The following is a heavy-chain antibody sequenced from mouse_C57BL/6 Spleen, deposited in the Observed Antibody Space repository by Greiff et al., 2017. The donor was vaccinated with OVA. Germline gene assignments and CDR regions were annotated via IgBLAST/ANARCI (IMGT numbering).Heavy chain of an antibody. V-gene: IGHV5-16*01. CDR2: INYDGSST. CDR3: AREGVITTSYWYFDV. CDR1: GFTFSDYY. J-gene: IGHJ1*03. D-gene: IGHD1-1*01. Sequence: EVMLVESEGGLVQPGSSMKLSCTASGFTFSDYYMAWVRQVPEKGLEWVANINYDGSSTYYLDSLKSRFIISRDNAKNILYLQMSSLKSEDTATYYCAREGVITTSYWYFDVWGTGTTVTVSS.